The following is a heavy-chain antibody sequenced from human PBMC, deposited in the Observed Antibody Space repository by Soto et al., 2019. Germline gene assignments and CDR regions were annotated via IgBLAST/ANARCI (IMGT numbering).Heavy chain of an antibody. V-gene: IGHV1-69*08. CDR2: IIPILGIA. CDR3: ARDDIAAAGTALDY. Sequence: QVQLVQSGAEVKKPVSSVKVSCKASGGTFSSYTISWVRQAPGQGLEWMGRIIPILGIANYAQKFQGRVTITADKSTSTAYMELSSLRSEDTAVYYCARDDIAAAGTALDYWGQGTLVTVSS. D-gene: IGHD6-13*01. J-gene: IGHJ4*02. CDR1: GGTFSSYT.